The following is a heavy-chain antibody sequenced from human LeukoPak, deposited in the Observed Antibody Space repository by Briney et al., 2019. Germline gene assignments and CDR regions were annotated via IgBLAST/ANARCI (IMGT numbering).Heavy chain of an antibody. J-gene: IGHJ4*02. Sequence: GGSLRLSCAASGFTFSSYGMHWVRQAPGKGLEWVAVISYDGSNKYYADSVKGRFTISRDNSKNTLYLQMNSLRAEDTAVYYCVKDTAPTVVTHEFDYWGQGTLVTVSS. CDR3: VKDTAPTVVTHEFDY. V-gene: IGHV3-30*18. CDR1: GFTFSSYG. CDR2: ISYDGSNK. D-gene: IGHD4-23*01.